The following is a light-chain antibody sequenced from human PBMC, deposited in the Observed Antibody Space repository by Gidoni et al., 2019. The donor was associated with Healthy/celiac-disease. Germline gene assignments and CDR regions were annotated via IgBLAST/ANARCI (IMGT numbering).Light chain of an antibody. CDR3: QQYYSFPRT. V-gene: IGKV1D-8*01. CDR1: LGISSY. Sequence: VIWMTQSPSLLSASTGDRVTISCRMSLGISSYLAWYQRKPGKAPELLIYAASTLQSGVPSRFSGSGSGTDFTLTISCLQSEDFATYYCQQYYSFPRTFGQGTKVEIK. J-gene: IGKJ1*01. CDR2: AAS.